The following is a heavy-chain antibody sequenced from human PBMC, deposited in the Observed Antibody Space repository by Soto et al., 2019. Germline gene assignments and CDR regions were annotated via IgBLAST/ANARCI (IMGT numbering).Heavy chain of an antibody. D-gene: IGHD3-16*02. V-gene: IGHV4-39*01. CDR2: MLYSGRT. CDR1: GGSISSTAYY. J-gene: IGHJ4*02. Sequence: PSETLSLTCTVSGGSISSTAYYWGWIRQRPGKGLEWIGSMLYSGRTYYSPSLKSRVTISVDTSRDQFSLKLSSVTAADTAVYYCARHNNCVWGTYRWALDYWGQGTLVTVSS. CDR3: ARHNNCVWGTYRWALDY.